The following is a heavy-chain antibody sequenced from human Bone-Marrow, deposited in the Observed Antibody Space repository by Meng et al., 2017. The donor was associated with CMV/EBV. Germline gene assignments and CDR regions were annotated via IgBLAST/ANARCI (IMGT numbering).Heavy chain of an antibody. V-gene: IGHV3-64*02. D-gene: IGHD3-10*01. Sequence: GESLKISCAASGFTFSRYAMHWVRQAPGKGLEYVSVISGNGGSTYYADSVKGRFTISRDNSKDTLYLQMGSLRSEDMAVYYCARGRSFFVPTIAYWGQGTLVTVSS. CDR3: ARGRSFFVPTIAY. CDR2: ISGNGGST. J-gene: IGHJ4*02. CDR1: GFTFSRYA.